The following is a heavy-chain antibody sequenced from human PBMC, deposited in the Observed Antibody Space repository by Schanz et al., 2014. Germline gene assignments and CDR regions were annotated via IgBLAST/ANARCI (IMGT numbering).Heavy chain of an antibody. Sequence: QVQVVQSGAEVKKPGASVKVSCKASGYTFTDYGVIWVRQAPGQGLEWMGWISTSNGNTNYAQKLQGRVTMTTDTSTSTAYMELRSLRSDDTAVYYCARVQDDILTGSEYYYGMDVWGQGTTVNVSS. V-gene: IGHV1-18*01. CDR1: GYTFTDYG. D-gene: IGHD3-9*01. J-gene: IGHJ6*02. CDR3: ARVQDDILTGSEYYYGMDV. CDR2: ISTSNGNT.